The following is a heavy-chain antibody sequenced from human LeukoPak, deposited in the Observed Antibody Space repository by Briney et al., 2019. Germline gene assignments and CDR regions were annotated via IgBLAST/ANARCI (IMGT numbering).Heavy chain of an antibody. CDR3: ARDNELGFDGSGSLGY. Sequence: GGSLRLSCAASGFMFSDYYMSWMRQAPGKGLEWVSYISNSGGSPIYNADSVKGRFTISRDNAKNSLYLQMNSLRAEDTAVYYCARDNELGFDGSGSLGYWGQGTLVTVSS. D-gene: IGHD3-10*01. CDR2: ISNSGGSPI. CDR1: GFMFSDYY. J-gene: IGHJ4*02. V-gene: IGHV3-11*01.